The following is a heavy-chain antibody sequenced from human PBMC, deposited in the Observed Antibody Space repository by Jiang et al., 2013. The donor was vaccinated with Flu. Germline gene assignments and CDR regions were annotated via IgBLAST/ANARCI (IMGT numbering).Heavy chain of an antibody. Sequence: YGPGLVKPSQTLSLTCTVSGGSISSGSYYWSWIRQPAGKGLEWIGRIYTSGSTNYNPSLKSRVTISVDTSKNQFSLKLSSVTAADTAVYYCARLYSSSTSRTTYYYYYGMDVVGPRATVTVSS. D-gene: IGHD6-6*01. V-gene: IGHV4-61*02. CDR2: IYTSGST. J-gene: IGHJ6*02. CDR3: ARLYSSSTSRTTYYYYYGMDV. CDR1: GGSISSGSYY.